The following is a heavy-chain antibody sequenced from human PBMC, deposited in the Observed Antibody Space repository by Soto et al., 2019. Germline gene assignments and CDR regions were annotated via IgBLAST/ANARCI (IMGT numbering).Heavy chain of an antibody. V-gene: IGHV4-31*03. Sequence: SETLSLTCTVSGGSIGSGGYYWSWIRQHPGKGLEWIGYIYYSGSTYYNPSLKSRVTISVDTSKNQFSLKLSSVTAADTAVYYCAKTSSGYYTYWGQGTLVSVSS. J-gene: IGHJ4*02. CDR1: GGSIGSGGYY. CDR2: IYYSGST. CDR3: AKTSSGYYTY. D-gene: IGHD3-22*01.